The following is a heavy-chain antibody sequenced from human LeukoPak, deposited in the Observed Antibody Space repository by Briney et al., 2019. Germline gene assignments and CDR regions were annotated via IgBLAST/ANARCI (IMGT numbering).Heavy chain of an antibody. CDR3: ARHNYDFWRGYYMFDY. J-gene: IGHJ4*02. D-gene: IGHD3-3*01. CDR2: IYYSGST. Sequence: SETLSLTCTVSGGSISSSSYYWGWIRQPPGKGLEWIGSIYYSGSTYYNPSLKSRVTISVDTSKNQFSLKLSSVTAADTAVYYCARHNYDFWRGYYMFDYWGQGTLVTVSS. V-gene: IGHV4-39*01. CDR1: GGSISSSSYY.